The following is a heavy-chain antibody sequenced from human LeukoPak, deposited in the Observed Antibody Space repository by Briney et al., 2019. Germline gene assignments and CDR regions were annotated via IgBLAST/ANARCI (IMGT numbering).Heavy chain of an antibody. D-gene: IGHD6-19*01. Sequence: SETLSLTCTVSGGSISSSSYYRGWIRQPPGKGLEWIGSIYYSGSTYYNPSLKSRVTISVDTSKNQFSLKLSSVTAADTAVYYCARAVAGTAFDYWGQGTLVTVSS. J-gene: IGHJ4*02. V-gene: IGHV4-39*07. CDR3: ARAVAGTAFDY. CDR2: IYYSGST. CDR1: GGSISSSSYY.